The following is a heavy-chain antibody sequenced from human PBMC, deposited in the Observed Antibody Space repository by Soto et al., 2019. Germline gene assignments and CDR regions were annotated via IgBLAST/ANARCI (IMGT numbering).Heavy chain of an antibody. Sequence: GGSLRLSCAASGFTFSSYSMNWVRQAPGKGLEWVSSISSSSSYIYYADSVKGRFTISRDNAKNSLYLQMNSLRAEDTAVYYCARDLDSTTSRWFDPWGQGTLVTVS. J-gene: IGHJ5*02. D-gene: IGHD3-3*01. V-gene: IGHV3-21*01. CDR1: GFTFSSYS. CDR3: ARDLDSTTSRWFDP. CDR2: ISSSSSYI.